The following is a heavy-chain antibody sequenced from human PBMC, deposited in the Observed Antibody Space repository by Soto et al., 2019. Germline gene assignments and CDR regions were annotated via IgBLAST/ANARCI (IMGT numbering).Heavy chain of an antibody. CDR3: AHRHRASGGLFDY. Sequence: QITLKESGPTLVKPTQTLTLTCTFSGFSLDTSGVAVGWIRQPPGKGLEWLSVIYWDDDKRSSPTLRSRLTITKDTSKNPVVPKMTNMDPADTATYYCAHRHRASGGLFDYWGQGTLVTVSS. J-gene: IGHJ4*02. D-gene: IGHD3-10*01. CDR1: GFSLDTSGVA. CDR2: IYWDDDK. V-gene: IGHV2-5*02.